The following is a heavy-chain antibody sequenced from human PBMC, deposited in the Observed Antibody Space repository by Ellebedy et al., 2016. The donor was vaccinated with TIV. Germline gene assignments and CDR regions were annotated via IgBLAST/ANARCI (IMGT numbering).Heavy chain of an antibody. Sequence: AASVKVSCKASGYTFTGYYIHWVRQAPGQGLEWMGWINPNSGDTNYAQKFQGRVTMTRDTSISTAYMELSRLRSYDTAVYYCARSIHMIRGGPLAFDPWGQGSLVTVSS. CDR3: ARSIHMIRGGPLAFDP. V-gene: IGHV1-2*02. D-gene: IGHD3-10*01. CDR1: GYTFTGYY. CDR2: INPNSGDT. J-gene: IGHJ5*02.